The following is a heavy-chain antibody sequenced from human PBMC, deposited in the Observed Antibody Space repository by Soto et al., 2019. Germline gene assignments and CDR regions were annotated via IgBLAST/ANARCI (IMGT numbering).Heavy chain of an antibody. Sequence: QVQLVQSGAEVKKPGSSVKVSCKASGGTFSSYTISWVRQAPGQGLEWMGRIIPILGIANYAQKFQGRVTITADKSTSNAYMELSSLRSEDTAVYYCARDCSSTSCYAYPWGQGTLVTVSS. D-gene: IGHD2-2*01. J-gene: IGHJ5*02. V-gene: IGHV1-69*08. CDR2: IIPILGIA. CDR3: ARDCSSTSCYAYP. CDR1: GGTFSSYT.